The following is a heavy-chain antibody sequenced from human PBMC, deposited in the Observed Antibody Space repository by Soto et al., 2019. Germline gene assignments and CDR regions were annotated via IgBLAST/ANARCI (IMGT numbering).Heavy chain of an antibody. CDR3: ARDDTTGLFDF. V-gene: IGHV4-59*01. Sequence: SETLSLTXSVSTGSMRTYYWTWIRQSPGKGPEWIGQISHTGRTKYNPSFESRVTISVDTSRKQFSLKLTSVTAADTALYYCARDDTTGLFDFWGQGTLVTVSS. D-gene: IGHD4-17*01. CDR1: TGSMRTYY. J-gene: IGHJ4*02. CDR2: ISHTGRT.